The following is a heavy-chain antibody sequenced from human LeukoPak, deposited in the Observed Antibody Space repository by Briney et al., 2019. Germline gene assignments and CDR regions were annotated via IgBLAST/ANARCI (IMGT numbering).Heavy chain of an antibody. CDR1: GYSFTSYW. Sequence: GESLKISCKASGYSFTSYWIGWVRQMPGKGLEWMGIIDPSDSETRYTPSYQGQVTISVDKSLTTADLQWNSLKASDTAMYYCARQTAMGRSGDYWGQGTLVTVSS. V-gene: IGHV5-51*01. CDR3: ARQTAMGRSGDY. CDR2: IDPSDSET. J-gene: IGHJ4*02. D-gene: IGHD5-18*01.